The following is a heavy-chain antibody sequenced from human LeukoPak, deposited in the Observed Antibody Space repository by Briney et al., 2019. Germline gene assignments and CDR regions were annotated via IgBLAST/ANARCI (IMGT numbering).Heavy chain of an antibody. Sequence: SETLSLTCAVSGGSISSGGYSWSWIRQPPGKGLEWIGYIYHSGSTNYNPSLKSRVTISVDTSKNQFSLKLSSVTAADTAVYYCARGGGYSYGPPTLGYWGQGTLVTVSS. D-gene: IGHD5-18*01. CDR2: IYHSGST. CDR1: GGSISSGGYS. J-gene: IGHJ4*02. V-gene: IGHV4-30-2*01. CDR3: ARGGGYSYGPPTLGY.